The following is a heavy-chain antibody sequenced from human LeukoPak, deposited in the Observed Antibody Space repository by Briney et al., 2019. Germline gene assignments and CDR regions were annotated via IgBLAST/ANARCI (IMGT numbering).Heavy chain of an antibody. CDR1: GFTFSSYG. J-gene: IGHJ4*02. D-gene: IGHD1-26*01. V-gene: IGHV3-30*18. Sequence: GGSLTLSCAASGFTFSSYGMHGVRQAPGKGLEGVAVISYDGSNKYYGDSVKGRFTISRDNSKNTLYLQMNSLRAEDTAVYYCAKYEGGGAKPQPPNYWGRGNLVSVSS. CDR3: AKYEGGGAKPQPPNY. CDR2: ISYDGSNK.